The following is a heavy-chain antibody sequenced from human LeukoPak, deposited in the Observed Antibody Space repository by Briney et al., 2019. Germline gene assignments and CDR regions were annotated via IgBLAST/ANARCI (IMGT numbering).Heavy chain of an antibody. D-gene: IGHD3-22*01. CDR2: IIPIFGTA. J-gene: IGHJ4*02. V-gene: IGHV1-69*05. CDR1: GGTFSSYA. CDR3: ASAMYYYDSSGYYPPFDY. Sequence: SVKVSRKASGGTFSSYAISWVRQAPGQGLEWMGRIIPIFGTANYAQKFQGRVTITTDESTSTAYMELSSLRSEDTAVYYCASAMYYYDSSGYYPPFDYWGQGTLVTVSS.